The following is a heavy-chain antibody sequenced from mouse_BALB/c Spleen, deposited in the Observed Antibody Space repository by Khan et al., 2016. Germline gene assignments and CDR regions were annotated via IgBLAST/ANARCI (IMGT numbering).Heavy chain of an antibody. CDR1: GYTFTSYW. V-gene: IGHV1-7*01. CDR3: ARSTMDY. J-gene: IGHJ2*01. D-gene: IGHD2-1*01. Sequence: QVQLQQSGAELAKPGASVKMSCKASGYTFTSYWMHWVKQRPGQGLEWIGYINPSTGYTEYNQKFKDKATLTADKSSSTAYMQLSSLTSADSAVYYCARSTMDYWGQGTTLTVSS. CDR2: INPSTGYT.